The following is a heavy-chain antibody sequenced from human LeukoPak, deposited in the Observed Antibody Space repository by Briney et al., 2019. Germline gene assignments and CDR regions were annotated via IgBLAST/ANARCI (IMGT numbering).Heavy chain of an antibody. CDR3: AKESCSGGSCDRAEYFQH. V-gene: IGHV3-30*18. Sequence: GRSLRLSCAASGFTFSSYGMHWVRQAPGKGLEWVAVISYDGSNKYYADSVKGRFTISRDNSKNTLYLQMNSLRAEDTAVYYCAKESCSGGSCDRAEYFQHWGQGTLVTVSS. D-gene: IGHD2-15*01. CDR1: GFTFSSYG. CDR2: ISYDGSNK. J-gene: IGHJ1*01.